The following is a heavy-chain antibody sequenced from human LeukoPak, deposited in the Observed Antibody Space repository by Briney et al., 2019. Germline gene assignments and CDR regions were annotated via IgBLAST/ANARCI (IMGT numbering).Heavy chain of an antibody. V-gene: IGHV4-38-2*02. Sequence: SETLSLTCTVSGYSISSGYYWGWIRQPPGKGLEWIGYIYYSGSTNYNPSLKSRVTISVDTSKNQFSLKLSSVTAADTAVYYCARRGYYDSSGYYPGRFDPWGQGTLVTVSS. CDR1: GYSISSGYY. D-gene: IGHD3-22*01. J-gene: IGHJ5*02. CDR3: ARRGYYDSSGYYPGRFDP. CDR2: IYYSGST.